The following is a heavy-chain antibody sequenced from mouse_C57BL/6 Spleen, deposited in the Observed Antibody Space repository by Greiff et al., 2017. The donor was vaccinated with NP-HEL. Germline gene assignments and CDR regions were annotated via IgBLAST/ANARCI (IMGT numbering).Heavy chain of an antibody. J-gene: IGHJ4*01. CDR1: GYTFTRYW. D-gene: IGHD4-1*01. CDR2: IDPSDSET. Sequence: QVQLQQSGAELVRPGSSVKLSCKASGYTFTRYWMHWVKQRPIQGLEWIGNIDPSDSETHYNQKFKDKATLTVDKSSSTAYMQLSSLTSEDSAVYYCARELGRNYAMDYWGQGTSVTVSS. CDR3: ARELGRNYAMDY. V-gene: IGHV1-52*01.